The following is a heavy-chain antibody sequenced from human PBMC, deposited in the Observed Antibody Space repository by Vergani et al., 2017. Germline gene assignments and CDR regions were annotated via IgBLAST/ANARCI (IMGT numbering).Heavy chain of an antibody. Sequence: EVQLVQSGAEVKKPGESLRISCKGSGYSFTSYWISWVRQMPGKGLEWMGRIDPSDSYTNYSPSFQGHVTISADKAISTAYLQWSSLKASDTAMYDCARQERTTVTHDYYYGMDVWGQGTTVTVSS. J-gene: IGHJ6*02. CDR1: GYSFTSYW. CDR2: IDPSDSYT. CDR3: ARQERTTVTHDYYYGMDV. D-gene: IGHD4-11*01. V-gene: IGHV5-10-1*03.